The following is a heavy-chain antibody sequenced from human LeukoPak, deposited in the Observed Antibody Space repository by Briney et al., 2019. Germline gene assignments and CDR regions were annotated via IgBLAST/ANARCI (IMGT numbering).Heavy chain of an antibody. V-gene: IGHV1-18*04. CDR3: ASSLAAAGSSSRMDV. CDR2: ISAYNGNT. D-gene: IGHD6-13*01. Sequence: GASVKVSCKASGYTFTSYGISWVRQAPGQGLEWMGWISAYNGNTNYAQKLQGRVTMTTDTSTSTASIELRSMRSDDKAVYYCASSLAAAGSSSRMDVWGKGTPVTVSS. CDR1: GYTFTSYG. J-gene: IGHJ6*04.